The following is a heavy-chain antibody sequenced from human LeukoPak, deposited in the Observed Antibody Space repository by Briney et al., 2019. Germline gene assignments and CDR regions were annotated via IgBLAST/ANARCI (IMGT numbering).Heavy chain of an antibody. J-gene: IGHJ5*02. CDR2: IRYSGST. Sequence: SETLSLTCNVSGGSISSNTYFWGWIRRPPGKGLEWIGSIRYSGSTYYNPSLKSRVTNSVDTSKNQFSLNLSSLTAADTAVYYCATSDTVSTYNWFDPWGQGTLVTVS. V-gene: IGHV4-39*01. D-gene: IGHD5/OR15-5a*01. CDR1: GGSISSNTYF. CDR3: ATSDTVSTYNWFDP.